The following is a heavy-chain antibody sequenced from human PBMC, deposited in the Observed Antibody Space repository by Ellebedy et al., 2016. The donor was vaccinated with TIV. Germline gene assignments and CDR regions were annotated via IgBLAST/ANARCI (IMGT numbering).Heavy chain of an antibody. V-gene: IGHV3-23*01. CDR2: IGSGGGCP. J-gene: IGHJ5*02. CDR3: AKGRGGDWFGDTLDDP. D-gene: IGHD3-10*01. Sequence: GESLKISCAVSGFTFSSYAMNWVRQAPGKGLEWVSSIGSGGGCPHYADSVKGRFTISTDDSRTTLFLQMNSLRADDTAVYYCAKGRGGDWFGDTLDDPWGQGTLLTVSS. CDR1: GFTFSSYA.